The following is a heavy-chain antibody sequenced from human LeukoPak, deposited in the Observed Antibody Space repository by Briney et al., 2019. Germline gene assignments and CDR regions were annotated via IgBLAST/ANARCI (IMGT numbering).Heavy chain of an antibody. J-gene: IGHJ6*02. Sequence: ASVKVSCKASGYTFTGYYMHWVRQAPGQGLEWMGRINPNSGGTNYAQKFQGRVTITRDTSASTAYMELSSLRSEDTAVYYCARDGEDDFWSGPRLTYYYGMDVWGQGTTVTVSS. CDR3: ARDGEDDFWSGPRLTYYYGMDV. V-gene: IGHV1-2*06. CDR1: GYTFTGYY. D-gene: IGHD3-3*01. CDR2: INPNSGGT.